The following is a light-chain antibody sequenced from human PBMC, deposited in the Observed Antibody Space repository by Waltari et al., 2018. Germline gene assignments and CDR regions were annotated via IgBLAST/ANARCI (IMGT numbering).Light chain of an antibody. CDR1: QGISSY. Sequence: DIQMTKSPSSLSASVGDTVTITCRASQGISSYLNWFQQKPGKAPKLLIYAASSLESGVPSRFSGSGSGTEFTLTISSLQPEDFAAYYCLQHNSYPYSFGQGTKVEIK. CDR2: AAS. J-gene: IGKJ2*03. CDR3: LQHNSYPYS. V-gene: IGKV1-17*01.